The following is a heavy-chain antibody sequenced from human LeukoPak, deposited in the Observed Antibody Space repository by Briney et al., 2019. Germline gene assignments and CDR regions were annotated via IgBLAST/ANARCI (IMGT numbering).Heavy chain of an antibody. Sequence: TLRLSCAVSGFTSSTDGIHTVPQTPGDRLRWGSRINEHGSITDYAESVRDRFTISRDNAKNTLYLHMNSVRAEDTAMYYCARDVAGAGSHWGHGTLVTVSS. J-gene: IGHJ4*01. CDR2: INEHGSIT. D-gene: IGHD6-19*01. V-gene: IGHV3-74*01. CDR3: ARDVAGAGSH. CDR1: GFTSSTDG.